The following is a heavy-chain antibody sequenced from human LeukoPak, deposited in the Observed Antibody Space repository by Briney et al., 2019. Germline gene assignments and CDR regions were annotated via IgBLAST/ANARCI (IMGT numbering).Heavy chain of an antibody. V-gene: IGHV3-23*01. D-gene: IGHD2-2*01. CDR1: GFTFSSYA. CDR3: AKSLFVVVPAAMFDFDY. Sequence: GGSLRLSCAASGFTFSSYAMSWVRQAPGKGLEWVSAISGSGGGTYYADSVKGRFTISRDNSKNTLYLQMNSLRAEDTAVYYCAKSLFVVVPAAMFDFDYWGQGTLVTVSS. J-gene: IGHJ4*02. CDR2: ISGSGGGT.